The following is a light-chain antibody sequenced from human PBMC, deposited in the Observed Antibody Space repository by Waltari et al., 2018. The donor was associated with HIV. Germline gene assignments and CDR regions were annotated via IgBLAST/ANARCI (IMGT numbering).Light chain of an antibody. Sequence: DIILTQSPDTLAVSLGDRATIHCRSSQTVLSDSTHKIYLSWYQKKPGQPPKLLLEWASARESGVPARFSGSGSATDFTLTITDFQAEDAAIYFCQQYYNTPWTFGQGTRADIK. CDR2: WAS. V-gene: IGKV4-1*01. J-gene: IGKJ1*01. CDR1: QTVLSDSTHKIY. CDR3: QQYYNTPWT.